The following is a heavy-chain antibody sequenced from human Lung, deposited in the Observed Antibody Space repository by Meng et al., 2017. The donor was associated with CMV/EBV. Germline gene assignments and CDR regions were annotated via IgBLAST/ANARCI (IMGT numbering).Heavy chain of an antibody. CDR1: GFTFSSYS. V-gene: IGHV3-21*01. D-gene: IGHD2-21*01. Sequence: GEXXKISCAASGFTFSSYSMNWVRQAPGKGLEWVSSISSSGTYIYYAGSVKGRFTISRDNAQNSLYLQMNSLRAEDTAVYYCARDVSPRSSAYFAIYYFYALDVWXQGNXVNGAS. J-gene: IGHJ6*01. CDR2: ISSSGTYI. CDR3: ARDVSPRSSAYFAIYYFYALDV.